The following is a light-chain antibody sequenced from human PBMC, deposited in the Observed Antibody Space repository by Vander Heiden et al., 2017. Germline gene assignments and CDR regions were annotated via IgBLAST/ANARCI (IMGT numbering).Light chain of an antibody. CDR1: QSINTW. CDR3: QQYNFYGS. V-gene: IGKV1-5*03. CDR2: KAS. Sequence: DIQLTQSPSTLSASVGDRVTITCRASQSINTWLAWYQQKPGKAPKPLIYKASSVESGVPSRFSGSGSGTEFTLTISSLQPDDFATYYCQQYNFYGSFGQGTKVE. J-gene: IGKJ1*01.